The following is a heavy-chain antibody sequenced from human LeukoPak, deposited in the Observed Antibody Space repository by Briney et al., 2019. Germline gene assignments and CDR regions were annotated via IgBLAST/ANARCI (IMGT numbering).Heavy chain of an antibody. CDR3: ARDRAAPTWFFDP. V-gene: IGHV3-48*02. J-gene: IGHJ2*01. Sequence: GGSLRLSCAASGFTFSIYSMNWVRRAPGEGLEWLSYISADSNTIYYADSVKGRFTISRDNAKTSLYLQMNTLRDEDTAVYYCARDRAAPTWFFDPWGRGTLVLVSS. CDR1: GFTFSIYS. D-gene: IGHD2-15*01. CDR2: ISADSNTI.